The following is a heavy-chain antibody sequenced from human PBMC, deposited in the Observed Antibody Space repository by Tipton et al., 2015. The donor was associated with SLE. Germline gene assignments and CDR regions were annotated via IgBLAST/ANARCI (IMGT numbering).Heavy chain of an antibody. CDR1: GGSFSGYY. V-gene: IGHV4-34*01. Sequence: TLSLTCAVYGGSFSGYYWGWIRQPPGKGLEWIGEINHSGNTNQNPSLKSRVTISVDTSKNQFSLKVSSVTAADTALYYCARGKGGAFFDYWGQGTLVTVSS. J-gene: IGHJ4*02. CDR2: INHSGNT. CDR3: ARGKGGAFFDY. D-gene: IGHD1-26*01.